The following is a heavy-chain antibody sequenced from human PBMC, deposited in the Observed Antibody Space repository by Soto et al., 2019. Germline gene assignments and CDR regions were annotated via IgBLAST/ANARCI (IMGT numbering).Heavy chain of an antibody. CDR2: IYYSGST. J-gene: IGHJ5*02. D-gene: IGHD3-22*01. CDR1: GGSVRSNTYY. Sequence: PSETLSLTCSVSGGSVRSNTYYWAWIRQPPGKGLEWIANIYYSGSTYYNPSLKSRVTISVDTSKNQFSLKMNSVTAADTAVYYCAGHYFDSSGYLNYFDPWGQETLVTVSS. CDR3: AGHYFDSSGYLNYFDP. V-gene: IGHV4-39*01.